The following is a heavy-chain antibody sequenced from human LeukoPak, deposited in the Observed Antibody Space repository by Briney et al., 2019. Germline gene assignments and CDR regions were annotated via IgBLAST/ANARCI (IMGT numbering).Heavy chain of an antibody. D-gene: IGHD1-1*01. V-gene: IGHV4-59*01. J-gene: IGHJ4*02. CDR3: ARGRSERSFDY. Sequence: KPSETLSLTCTVSGASISGYYWSWIRQPPGKGLEWIGNIYYSGSTNYNPSLKSRVTISVDTSKNQFSLKLSSVTAADTAIYYCARGRSERSFDYWGQGTLVTVSS. CDR1: GASISGYY. CDR2: IYYSGST.